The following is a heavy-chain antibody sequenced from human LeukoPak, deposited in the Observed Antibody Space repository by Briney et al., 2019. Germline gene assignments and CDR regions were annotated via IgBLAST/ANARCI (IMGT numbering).Heavy chain of an antibody. V-gene: IGHV4-59*01. D-gene: IGHD3-10*01. CDR1: GGSISTYF. J-gene: IGHJ5*02. Sequence: TSETLSLTCTVSGGSISTYFWSWIRQPPGKGLEWIGYIYYSGSTNYNPSLKSRVTISLDTSKNQFSLKLSSVTAADTAVYYCARDGDYYGSGSSSNWFDPWGQGTLVTVSS. CDR3: ARDGDYYGSGSSSNWFDP. CDR2: IYYSGST.